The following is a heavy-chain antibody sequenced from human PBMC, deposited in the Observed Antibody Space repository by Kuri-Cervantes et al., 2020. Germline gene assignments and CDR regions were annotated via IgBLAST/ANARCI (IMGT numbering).Heavy chain of an antibody. D-gene: IGHD3-10*01. J-gene: IGHJ4*02. CDR3: ARHYGSGSYGIDY. CDR2: IHYSGTT. CDR1: GGSISSGSYY. V-gene: IGHV4-39*07. Sequence: GSLRLSCNVSGGSISSGSYYWGWIRQPPGKGLEWIGTIHYSGTTYYNPSLKSRVTISVDTSKNQFSLKLSSVTAADTAVYYCARHYGSGSYGIDYWGQGTLVTVSS.